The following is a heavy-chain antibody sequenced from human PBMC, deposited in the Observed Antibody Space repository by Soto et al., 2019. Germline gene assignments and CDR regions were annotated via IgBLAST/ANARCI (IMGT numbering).Heavy chain of an antibody. J-gene: IGHJ5*02. CDR1: GGSISSSNW. CDR3: ARLYMVRGVMDWFDP. D-gene: IGHD3-10*01. Sequence: QVQLQESGPGLVKPSGTLSLTCAVSGGSISSSNWWSWVRQPPGKGLEWIGEIYHSGSTNYNPSLKSRVTIAVDKSKSQFSLKLSSVTAADTAVYYCARLYMVRGVMDWFDPWGQGTLVTVSS. CDR2: IYHSGST. V-gene: IGHV4-4*02.